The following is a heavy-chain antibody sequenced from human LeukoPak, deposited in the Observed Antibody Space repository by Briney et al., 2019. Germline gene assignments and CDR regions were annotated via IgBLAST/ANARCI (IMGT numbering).Heavy chain of an antibody. Sequence: SETLSLTCTVSGGSISSYYWSWIRQPAGKGLEWIGRIYTSGSTNYNPSLKSRVTMSVDTSKNQFSLRLSSVTAADTAVYYCARVYCGGDCYPDYYYYYMDVWGKGTTVTVSS. CDR1: GGSISSYY. V-gene: IGHV4-4*07. CDR2: IYTSGST. D-gene: IGHD2-21*02. CDR3: ARVYCGGDCYPDYYYYYMDV. J-gene: IGHJ6*03.